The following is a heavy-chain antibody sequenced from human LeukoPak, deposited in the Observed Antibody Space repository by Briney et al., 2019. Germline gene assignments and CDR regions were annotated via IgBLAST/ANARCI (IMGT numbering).Heavy chain of an antibody. CDR1: GGSISSGDYY. Sequence: SQTLSLTCTVSGGSISSGDYYWSWIRQPPGKGLEWIGYIYYSGSTYYNPSLKSRVTISVDTSKNQFSLKLSSVTAADTAVYYCATHPPKLCTGGSCSDYWGQGTLVTVSS. D-gene: IGHD2-15*01. CDR2: IYYSGST. CDR3: ATHPPKLCTGGSCSDY. J-gene: IGHJ4*02. V-gene: IGHV4-30-4*01.